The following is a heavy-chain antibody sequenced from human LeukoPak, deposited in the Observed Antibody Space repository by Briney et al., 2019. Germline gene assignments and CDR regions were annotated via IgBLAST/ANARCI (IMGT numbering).Heavy chain of an antibody. D-gene: IGHD3-10*01. V-gene: IGHV3-48*01. J-gene: IGHJ5*02. CDR3: ARISGSYYGLGWFDP. CDR2: ISSSSSTI. Sequence: HPGGSLRLSCAASGFTFSSYSMNWVRQAPGKGLEWVSYISSSSSTIYYADSVKGRFTISRDNAKNSLYLQMNSLRAEDTAVYYCARISGSYYGLGWFDPWGQGTLVTVSS. CDR1: GFTFSSYS.